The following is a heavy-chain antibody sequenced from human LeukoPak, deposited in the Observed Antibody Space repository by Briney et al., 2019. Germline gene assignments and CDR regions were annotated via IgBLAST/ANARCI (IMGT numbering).Heavy chain of an antibody. CDR2: IKQDGSEK. CDR3: ARDIGDWNPYYFDY. D-gene: IGHD1-1*01. CDR1: GFTFSSYW. J-gene: IGHJ4*02. V-gene: IGHV3-7*03. Sequence: GGSLRLSCAASGFTFSSYWMNWARQAPGKGLEWVANIKQDGSEKYYVDSVKGRFTISRDNAKNSLYLQMNSLRAEDTAVYYCARDIGDWNPYYFDYWGQGTLVTVSS.